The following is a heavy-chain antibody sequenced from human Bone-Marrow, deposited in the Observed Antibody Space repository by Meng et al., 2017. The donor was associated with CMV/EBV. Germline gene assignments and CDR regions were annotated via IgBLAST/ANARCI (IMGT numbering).Heavy chain of an antibody. CDR3: ARRVASVVAGSLAY. CDR1: GYTFTGYY. CDR2: INPNSGGT. Sequence: ASVKVSCKASGYTFTGYYMHWVRQAPGQGLEWMGWINPNSGGTNYAQKFQGRVTMTRDTSISTAYMELSRLRSDDTAVYYCARRVASVVAGSLAYWGQGNLVNVSS. D-gene: IGHD2-15*01. J-gene: IGHJ4*02. V-gene: IGHV1-2*02.